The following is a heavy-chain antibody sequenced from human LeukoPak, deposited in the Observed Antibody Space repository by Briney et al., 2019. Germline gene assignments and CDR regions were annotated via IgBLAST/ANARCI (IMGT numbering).Heavy chain of an antibody. Sequence: GGSLRLSCAASGFTLSNHWMTWVRQVPGRGPEWVANVNRDGSETYFLDSVKGRFTISKDNAKNSLYLQMNSLRAEDTALYHCARNNGMDVWGQGTTVIVSS. J-gene: IGHJ6*02. V-gene: IGHV3-7*03. CDR3: ARNNGMDV. CDR2: VNRDGSET. CDR1: GFTLSNHW.